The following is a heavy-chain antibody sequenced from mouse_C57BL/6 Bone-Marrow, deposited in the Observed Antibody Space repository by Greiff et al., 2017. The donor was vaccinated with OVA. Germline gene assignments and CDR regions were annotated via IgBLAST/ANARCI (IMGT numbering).Heavy chain of an antibody. Sequence: VQLQQPGAELVRPGSSVKLSCKASSYTFTSYWMDWVKQRPGQGLEWIGNIYPSDSETHYNQKFKDKATLTVDKSSSTAYMQLSSLTSEDSAVYYCARYRGKVYAMDYWGQGTSVTVSS. CDR1: SYTFTSYW. CDR3: ARYRGKVYAMDY. V-gene: IGHV1-61*01. D-gene: IGHD2-1*01. CDR2: IYPSDSET. J-gene: IGHJ4*01.